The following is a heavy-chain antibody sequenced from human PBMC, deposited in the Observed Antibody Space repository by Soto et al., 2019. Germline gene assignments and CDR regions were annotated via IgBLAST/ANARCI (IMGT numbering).Heavy chain of an antibody. V-gene: IGHV4-34*01. CDR1: GGSFSGYY. D-gene: IGHD4-4*01. Sequence: PSETLSLTCAVYGGSFSGYYWSWIRQPPGEGLEWIGEINHSGSTNYNPSLKSRVTISVDTSKNQFSLKLSSVTAADTAVYYCARGRRNYGVGHYYGMDVWGQGTTVTVSS. CDR2: INHSGST. CDR3: ARGRRNYGVGHYYGMDV. J-gene: IGHJ6*02.